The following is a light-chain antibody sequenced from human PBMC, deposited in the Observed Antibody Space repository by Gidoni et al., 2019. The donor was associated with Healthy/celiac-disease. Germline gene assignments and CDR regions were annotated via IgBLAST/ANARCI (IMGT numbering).Light chain of an antibody. CDR1: QSISSW. Sequence: DIQMTQSPSTLSASVGDRVTITCRSSQSISSWLAWYQQKPGKAPKLLIYKASSLESGVPSRFSGSGSGTEFTLTISSLQPDDFATYYCQQYNSYPYTFGQGTKLEIK. V-gene: IGKV1-5*03. CDR3: QQYNSYPYT. CDR2: KAS. J-gene: IGKJ2*01.